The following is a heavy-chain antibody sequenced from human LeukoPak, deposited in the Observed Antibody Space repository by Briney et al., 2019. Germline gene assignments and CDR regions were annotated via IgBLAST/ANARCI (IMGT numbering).Heavy chain of an antibody. CDR2: IDPSDSYT. CDR3: ARRPNYYYGMDV. Sequence: GESLKISCKGSGYSFTSYWISWVRQMPGKGLEWMGRIDPSDSYTNYSPSFQGHVSISADKSISTAYLQWSSLKASDTAMYYCARRPNYYYGMDVWGQGTTVTVSS. V-gene: IGHV5-10-1*01. CDR1: GYSFTSYW. J-gene: IGHJ6*02.